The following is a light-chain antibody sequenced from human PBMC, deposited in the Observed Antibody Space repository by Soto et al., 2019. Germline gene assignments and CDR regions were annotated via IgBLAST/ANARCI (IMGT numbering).Light chain of an antibody. CDR3: AAWDDSLNGYV. J-gene: IGLJ1*01. V-gene: IGLV1-44*01. Sequence: YVLTQPRSACGTPGQRVTITCNGSSSNIGSNTVNWYQQLPGTAPKLLIYSNNQRPSGVPDRFSGSKSGTSASLAISGLQSEDEADYYCAAWDDSLNGYVFGTGTKVTVL. CDR2: SNN. CDR1: SSNIGSNT.